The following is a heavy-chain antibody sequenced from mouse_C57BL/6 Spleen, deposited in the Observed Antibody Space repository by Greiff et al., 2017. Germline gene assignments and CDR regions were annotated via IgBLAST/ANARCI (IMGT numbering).Heavy chain of an antibody. CDR2: IDPSDSYT. V-gene: IGHV1-69*01. Sequence: QVQLQQPGAELVMPGASVKLSCKASGYTFTSYWMHWVKQRPGQGLEWIGEIDPSDSYTNYNQKFKGKSTLTVDKSSSTAYMQLSSLTSADSAVYYCATAPAWFAYWGQGTLVTVSA. J-gene: IGHJ3*01. CDR1: GYTFTSYW. CDR3: ATAPAWFAY.